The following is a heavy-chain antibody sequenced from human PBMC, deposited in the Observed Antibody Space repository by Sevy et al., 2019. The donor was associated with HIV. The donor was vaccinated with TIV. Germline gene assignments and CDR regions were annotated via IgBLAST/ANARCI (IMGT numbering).Heavy chain of an antibody. Sequence: GSLRLSCAASGFTFSSYEMNWVRQAPGKGLEWVSYISSSGSTIYYADSVKGRFTISRDNAKNSLYLQMNSLRAEDTAVYYCARDINYDFWRGYYGPGAFDIWGQGTMVTVSS. V-gene: IGHV3-48*03. CDR1: GFTFSSYE. D-gene: IGHD3-3*01. J-gene: IGHJ3*02. CDR3: ARDINYDFWRGYYGPGAFDI. CDR2: ISSSGSTI.